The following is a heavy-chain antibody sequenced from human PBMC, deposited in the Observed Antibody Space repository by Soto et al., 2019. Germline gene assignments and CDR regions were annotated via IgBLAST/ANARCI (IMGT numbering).Heavy chain of an antibody. Sequence: ASVKDSCNASGYTFTSYAMHWVRQAPGQRLEWMGWINAGNGNTKYSQKFQGRVTITRDTSASTAYMELSSLRSEDTAVYYCARDASYDYVWGSYPYYDYWGQVTLVTVSS. J-gene: IGHJ4*02. CDR1: GYTFTSYA. CDR2: INAGNGNT. D-gene: IGHD3-16*01. CDR3: ARDASYDYVWGSYPYYDY. V-gene: IGHV1-3*01.